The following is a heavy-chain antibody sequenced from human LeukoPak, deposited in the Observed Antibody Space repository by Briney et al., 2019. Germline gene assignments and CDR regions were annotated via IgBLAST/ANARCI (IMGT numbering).Heavy chain of an antibody. CDR2: IYYSGST. Sequence: SETLSLTCTVSGGSISSYYWSWIRQPPGKGLEWIGYIYYSGSTNYNPSLKSRVTISVDTSKNQFSLKLSSVTAADTAVYYCARASPGFSRIPYYHYYYYMDVWGKGTTVTVSS. V-gene: IGHV4-59*01. CDR1: GGSISSYY. J-gene: IGHJ6*03. D-gene: IGHD2-15*01. CDR3: ARASPGFSRIPYYHYYYYMDV.